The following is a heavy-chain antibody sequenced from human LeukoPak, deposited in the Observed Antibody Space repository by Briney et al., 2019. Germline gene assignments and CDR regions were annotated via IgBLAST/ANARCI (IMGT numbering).Heavy chain of an antibody. CDR3: ARVYYDFWSGPPRDYMDV. V-gene: IGHV3-74*01. Sequence: GGSLRLSCAASGFTFSSYWMHWVRQAPGKGLGWVSRINSDGSSTSYADSVKGRFTSSRDNAKNTLYLQMNRLRAEDTAVYYCARVYYDFWSGPPRDYMDVWGKGTTVTVSS. D-gene: IGHD3-3*01. J-gene: IGHJ6*03. CDR1: GFTFSSYW. CDR2: INSDGSST.